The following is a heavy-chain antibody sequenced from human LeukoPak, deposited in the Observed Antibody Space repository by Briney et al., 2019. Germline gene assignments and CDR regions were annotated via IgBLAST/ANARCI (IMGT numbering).Heavy chain of an antibody. Sequence: ASVKVSCKASGYTFTSYYMHWVRQAPGQGLEWMGIINPSGGSTIYAQKFQGRVTMTRDTSTSTVYMELSSLRSEDTAVYYCARDSKIIGGYCSGGSCYSPLYYYGMDVWGQGTTVTVSS. CDR1: GYTFTSYY. CDR2: INPSGGST. J-gene: IGHJ6*02. D-gene: IGHD2-15*01. V-gene: IGHV1-46*01. CDR3: ARDSKIIGGYCSGGSCYSPLYYYGMDV.